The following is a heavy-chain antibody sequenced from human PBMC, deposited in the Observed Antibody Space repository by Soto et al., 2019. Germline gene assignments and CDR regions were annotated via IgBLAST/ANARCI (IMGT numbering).Heavy chain of an antibody. Sequence: ASVKVSCKASGYTFTSYGISWVRQAPGQGLEWMGWISAYNGNTNYAQKLQGRVTMTTDTSTGTAYMELRSLRSDDTAVYYCARDQMGQWLNWFDPWGQGTLVTVSS. CDR2: ISAYNGNT. V-gene: IGHV1-18*01. J-gene: IGHJ5*02. CDR1: GYTFTSYG. CDR3: ARDQMGQWLNWFDP. D-gene: IGHD6-19*01.